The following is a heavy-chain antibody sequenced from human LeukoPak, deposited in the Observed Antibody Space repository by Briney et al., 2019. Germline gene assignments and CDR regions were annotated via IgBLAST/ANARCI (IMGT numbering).Heavy chain of an antibody. J-gene: IGHJ4*02. Sequence: PGGSLRLSCAASGFTFSSYAMSWVRQAPGKGLEWVSAISGSGGSTYYADSVKGRFTISRDNSKNTLYLQMNGLRAEDTAVYYCAKDRHVLRYFDWFNLFDYWGQGTLVTVSS. CDR1: GFTFSSYA. V-gene: IGHV3-23*01. CDR2: ISGSGGST. D-gene: IGHD3-9*01. CDR3: AKDRHVLRYFDWFNLFDY.